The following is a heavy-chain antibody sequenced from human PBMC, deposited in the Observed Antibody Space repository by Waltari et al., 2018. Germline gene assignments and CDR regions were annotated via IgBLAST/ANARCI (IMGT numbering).Heavy chain of an antibody. V-gene: IGHV4-4*07. CDR3: AGSSNFGIYGLDV. CDR1: GGSISSYY. Sequence: QVQLQESGPGLVKPSETLSLICNVSGGSISSYYWNWIRQPAGKGLEWIGRIYASGSTSYNPSLESRISMSVETSKNHFSLKLSSVTAADTGVYYCAGSSNFGIYGLDVWGQGTTVVVSS. D-gene: IGHD3-3*01. J-gene: IGHJ6*02. CDR2: IYASGST.